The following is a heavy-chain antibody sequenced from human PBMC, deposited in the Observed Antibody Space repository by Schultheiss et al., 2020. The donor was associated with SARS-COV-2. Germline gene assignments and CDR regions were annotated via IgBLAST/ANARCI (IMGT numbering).Heavy chain of an antibody. J-gene: IGHJ6*02. V-gene: IGHV3-30*12. Sequence: GGSLRLSCAASGFTFSSYGMHWVRQAPGKGLEWVAVISYDGSNKYYADSVKGRFTISRDNSKNTLYLQMNSLRAEDTAVYYCAKDLYWHIVVVTNMDVWGQGTTVTVSS. CDR2: ISYDGSNK. CDR1: GFTFSSYG. D-gene: IGHD2-21*02. CDR3: AKDLYWHIVVVTNMDV.